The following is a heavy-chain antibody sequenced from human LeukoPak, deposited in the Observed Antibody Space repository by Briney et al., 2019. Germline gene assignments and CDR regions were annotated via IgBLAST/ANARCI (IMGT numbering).Heavy chain of an antibody. V-gene: IGHV3-64*04. CDR1: GFTFSSYA. CDR2: ISSNGGST. D-gene: IGHD2-15*01. Sequence: GGSLRLSCSASGFTFSSYAMHWVRQAPGKGLEYVSAISSNGGSTYYADSVKGRFTISRHNSMNTLYLQMNSLRPADTAVCYCARYCSGGSCSFDEAFDVWGQGTTVTVSS. CDR3: ARYCSGGSCSFDEAFDV. J-gene: IGHJ3*01.